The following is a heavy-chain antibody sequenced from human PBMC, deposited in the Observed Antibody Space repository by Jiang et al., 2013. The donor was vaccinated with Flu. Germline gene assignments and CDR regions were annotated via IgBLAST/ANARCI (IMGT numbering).Heavy chain of an antibody. Sequence: GSGLVKPSESLSLTCTVSGGSVSDSSPYWGWIRQPPGKGLEWIGSIYYTGRGYYNPSLKSRVTLSVDTSRNQFSLRLSSVTVADTAIYYCARQGSLDPPHWGQGILVTVSS. D-gene: IGHD1-1*01. CDR1: GGSVSDSSPY. CDR2: IYYTGRG. CDR3: ARQGSLDPPH. V-gene: IGHV4-39*01. J-gene: IGHJ4*02.